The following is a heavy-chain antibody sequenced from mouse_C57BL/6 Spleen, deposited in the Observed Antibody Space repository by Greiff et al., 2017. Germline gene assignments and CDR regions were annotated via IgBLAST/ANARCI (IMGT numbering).Heavy chain of an antibody. CDR1: GYTFTDYY. D-gene: IGHD1-1*01. CDR2: INPNNGGT. CDR3: ARKLFITTVVAYWYFDV. V-gene: IGHV1-26*01. Sequence: EVQLQQSGPELVKPGASVKISCKASGYTFTDYYMNWVKQSHGKSLEWIGDINPNNGGTSYNQKFKGKATLTVDKSLGTAYMELRSLTSEDSAVYYCARKLFITTVVAYWYFDVWGTGTTVTVSS. J-gene: IGHJ1*03.